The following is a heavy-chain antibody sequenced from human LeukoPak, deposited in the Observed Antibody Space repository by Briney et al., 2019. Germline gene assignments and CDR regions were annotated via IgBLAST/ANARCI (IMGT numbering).Heavy chain of an antibody. CDR2: INHSGST. Sequence: SETLSLTCAVYGGSFSGYYWSWIRQPPGKGLEWIGEINHSGSTNYNPSLKSRVTMSVDTSKNQFSLKLSSVTAADTAVYYCARRGYSYGYRYFDYWGQGTLVTVSS. CDR1: GGSFSGYY. V-gene: IGHV4-34*01. D-gene: IGHD5-18*01. J-gene: IGHJ4*02. CDR3: ARRGYSYGYRYFDY.